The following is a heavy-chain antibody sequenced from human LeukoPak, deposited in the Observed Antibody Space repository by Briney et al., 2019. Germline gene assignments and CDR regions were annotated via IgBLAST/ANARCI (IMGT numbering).Heavy chain of an antibody. Sequence: SETLSLTCTVSGGSISSSSYYWGWIRQPPGKGLEWIGSIYYSGSAYYNPSLKSRVTISVDTSKNQFSLKLSSVTAADTAVYYCADTYYDFWRGPTGYYYYMDVWGKGTTVTVSS. J-gene: IGHJ6*03. CDR2: IYYSGSA. CDR3: ADTYYDFWRGPTGYYYYMDV. D-gene: IGHD3-3*01. V-gene: IGHV4-39*01. CDR1: GGSISSSSYY.